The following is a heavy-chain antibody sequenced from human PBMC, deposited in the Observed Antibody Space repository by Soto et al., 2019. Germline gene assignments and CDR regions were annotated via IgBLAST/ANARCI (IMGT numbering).Heavy chain of an antibody. D-gene: IGHD3-16*01. CDR3: AILGLDVDS. Sequence: QVQLVQSGAEVQKPGSSVNVSCKACGDTPSTYAISWVRQAPGQGLEWMGGIIPILGRPNYAQRFQGRITISADTSTRTTYMELNSVTSDDTAVFYCAILGLDVDSWGQGTLVIVSS. CDR1: GDTPSTYA. V-gene: IGHV1-69*14. J-gene: IGHJ4*02. CDR2: IIPILGRP.